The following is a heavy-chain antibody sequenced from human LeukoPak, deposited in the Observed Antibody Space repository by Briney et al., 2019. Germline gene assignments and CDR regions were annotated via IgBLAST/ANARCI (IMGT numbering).Heavy chain of an antibody. V-gene: IGHV3-9*01. CDR2: ITWNTYSI. CDR1: GFTFDDYA. D-gene: IGHD3-10*01. J-gene: IGHJ6*02. Sequence: PGRSLRLSCSASGFTFDDYAMHWVRQAPGKGLEWVSGITWNTYSIGYVDSVKGRFTISRDNAKNSLYLQMDSLREEDTAVYYCAKDSHKWSGETQYYGMDVWGQGTTVIVSS. CDR3: AKDSHKWSGETQYYGMDV.